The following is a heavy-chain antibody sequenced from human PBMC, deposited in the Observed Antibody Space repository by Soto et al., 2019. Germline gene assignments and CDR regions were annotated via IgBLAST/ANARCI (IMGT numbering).Heavy chain of an antibody. V-gene: IGHV4-4*02. CDR2: IYPSGST. CDR3: ASIVDTAMGDAFDS. Sequence: SETLSLTCAVSGGSISSSNWWSWVRQPPGKGLEWIGKIYPSGSTNYNRSLKIRVTISVDKSKNHFSLRLSSVTAADTAVYYCASIVDTAMGDAFDSWGQGTMVTVSS. D-gene: IGHD5-18*01. CDR1: GGSISSSNW. J-gene: IGHJ3*02.